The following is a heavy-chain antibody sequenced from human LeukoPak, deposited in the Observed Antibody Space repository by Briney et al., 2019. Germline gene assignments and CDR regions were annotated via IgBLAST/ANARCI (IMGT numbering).Heavy chain of an antibody. J-gene: IGHJ4*02. CDR3: ARGKYYCSGDSCSPPFDY. V-gene: IGHV4-34*01. CDR2: VDHTGGT. D-gene: IGHD2-15*01. Sequence: SETLSLTCAVFGGSFSDSYWSWIRQTPGKGLEWIGEVDHTGGTKYNSSLKSRVTISVDTSKNQFSLKLSSVTAADTAVYYCARGKYYCSGDSCSPPFDYWGRGALVTVSS. CDR1: GGSFSDSY.